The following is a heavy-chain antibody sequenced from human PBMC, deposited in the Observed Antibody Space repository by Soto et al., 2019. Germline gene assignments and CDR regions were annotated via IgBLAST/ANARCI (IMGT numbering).Heavy chain of an antibody. V-gene: IGHV4-59*01. CDR2: IYYSGST. J-gene: IGHJ5*02. CDR3: ARDLRPSYYDITNGFDP. CDR1: GGSISSYY. Sequence: PSETLSLTCTVSGGSISSYYWSWIRQPPGKGLEWIGYIYYSGSTNYNPSIKSRVTISVDTSKNQFSLKLSSVTAADTAVYYCARDLRPSYYDITNGFDPWGQGTLVTVSS. D-gene: IGHD3-9*01.